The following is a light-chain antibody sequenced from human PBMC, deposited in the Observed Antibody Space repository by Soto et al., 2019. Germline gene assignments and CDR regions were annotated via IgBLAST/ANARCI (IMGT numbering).Light chain of an antibody. V-gene: IGKV3-20*01. J-gene: IGKJ1*01. CDR2: GAS. CDR3: QQYGSSPRT. CDR1: QSVRSNY. Sequence: EIVVTQSPGTLSLSPGERATLSCRASQSVRSNYLAWYQQKPGQAPRLLIYGASNRATGIPDRFSGSGSGTDFTLTIARLEAEDFAVYYCQQYGSSPRTFGQGTKVDLK.